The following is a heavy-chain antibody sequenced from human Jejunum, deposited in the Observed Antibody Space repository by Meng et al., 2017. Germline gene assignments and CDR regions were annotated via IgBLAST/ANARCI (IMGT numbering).Heavy chain of an antibody. D-gene: IGHD7-27*01. V-gene: IGHV4-61*08. CDR1: GGSVSSSGYQ. CDR2: AST. Sequence: VKLQGSGPGLVRPSKTLSLICAVSGGSVSSSGYQWGWIRQPPGKGLEWIGYASTNYNPSLKSRVTISVDTSKNQFSLKLTSVTAADTAVYYCARDHWGSLDYWGQGVLVTVSS. CDR3: ARDHWGSLDY. J-gene: IGHJ4*02.